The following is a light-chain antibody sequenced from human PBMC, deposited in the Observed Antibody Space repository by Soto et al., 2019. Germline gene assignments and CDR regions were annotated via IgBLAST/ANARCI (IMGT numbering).Light chain of an antibody. CDR2: GAS. Sequence: EIVLTQSPGTLSLSLGERGTLSCRASQSVDSTYLTWYQQKPGQAPRLLIYGASTRATGVPARFSGSGSGTEFTLTISSLQSEDFAVYYCQQYNDWPLLTFGGGTKVDIK. CDR1: QSVDSTY. CDR3: QQYNDWPLLT. V-gene: IGKV3-15*01. J-gene: IGKJ4*01.